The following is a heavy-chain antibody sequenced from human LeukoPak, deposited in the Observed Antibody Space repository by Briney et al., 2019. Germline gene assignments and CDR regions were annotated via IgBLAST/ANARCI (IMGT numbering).Heavy chain of an antibody. CDR2: INHSGST. CDR1: GGSFSGYY. CDR3: ARFNDFWSGYKFDY. J-gene: IGHJ4*02. Sequence: SETLSLTCAVYGGSFSGYYWSWIRQPPGKGLEWIGEINHSGSTNYNPSLKSRVTISVDTSKNQFSLKLCSVTAADTAVYYCARFNDFWSGYKFDYWGQGTLVTVSS. D-gene: IGHD3-3*01. V-gene: IGHV4-34*01.